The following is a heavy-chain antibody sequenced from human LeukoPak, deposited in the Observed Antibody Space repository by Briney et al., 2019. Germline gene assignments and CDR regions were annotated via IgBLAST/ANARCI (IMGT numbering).Heavy chain of an antibody. Sequence: ASVKVSCKASGYTFTDYFIHWVRQAPGQGLEWMGWINPDTGGTNSAQKFQGRVTMTRDTSISTAYMELTRLTSDDTAVYYCARVGVVSAAHDAFDVWGQGTMVTVSS. CDR1: GYTFTDYF. D-gene: IGHD2-2*01. CDR2: INPDTGGT. CDR3: ARVGVVSAAHDAFDV. J-gene: IGHJ3*01. V-gene: IGHV1-2*02.